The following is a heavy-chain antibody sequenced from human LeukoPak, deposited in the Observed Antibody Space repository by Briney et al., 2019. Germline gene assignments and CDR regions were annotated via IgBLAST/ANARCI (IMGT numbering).Heavy chain of an antibody. V-gene: IGHV3-30*03. J-gene: IGHJ4*02. Sequence: PGRSLRLSCAASGFAFSNYGMHWVRQAPGKGLEWVAVISYDGSNKDYADSVKGRFTISRDNSKNTLYLQMNSLRAEDTAVYYCATEVGIAVAGGYWGQGTLVTVSS. CDR3: ATEVGIAVAGGY. D-gene: IGHD6-19*01. CDR1: GFAFSNYG. CDR2: ISYDGSNK.